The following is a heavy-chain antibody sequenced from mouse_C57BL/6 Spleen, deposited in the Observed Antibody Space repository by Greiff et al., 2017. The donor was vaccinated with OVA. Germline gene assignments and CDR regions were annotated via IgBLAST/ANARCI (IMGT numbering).Heavy chain of an antibody. CDR3: AREVSTMVKGFDY. Sequence: VQLQQPGAELVKPGASVKLSCKASGYTFTSYWMHWVKQRPGRGLGWIGRIAPNSGGTKYNEKFKSKATLTVDKPSSTAYMQLSSLTSEDSAVYYCAREVSTMVKGFDYWGQGTTLTVSS. D-gene: IGHD2-2*01. CDR2: IAPNSGGT. J-gene: IGHJ2*01. V-gene: IGHV1-72*01. CDR1: GYTFTSYW.